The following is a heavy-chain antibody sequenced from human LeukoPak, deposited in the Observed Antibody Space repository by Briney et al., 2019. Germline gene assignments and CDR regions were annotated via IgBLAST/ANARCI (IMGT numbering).Heavy chain of an antibody. J-gene: IGHJ4*02. CDR3: ARYHPGGWFDY. CDR1: GGSFSGYY. CDR2: INHSGST. Sequence: PSETLSLTCAVYGGSFSGYYWSWIRQPPGKGLEWIGEINHSGSTNYNPSLKSRVTISVDTSKNQFSLKLSSVTAADTAVYYCARYHPGGWFDYWGQGTLVTVSS. D-gene: IGHD2-2*01. V-gene: IGHV4-34*01.